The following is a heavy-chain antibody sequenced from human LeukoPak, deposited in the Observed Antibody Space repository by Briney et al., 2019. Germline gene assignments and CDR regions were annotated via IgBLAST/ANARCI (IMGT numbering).Heavy chain of an antibody. CDR2: ISGSGGST. D-gene: IGHD6-19*01. Sequence: GGSLRLSCAASGFTFSSYAMSWVRQAPGKGLEWVSAISGSGGSTYYADSVKGRLTISRDNSKNTLYLQMNSLRAEDTAVYYCAKGQAVAGTFYYYYYGMDVWGKGTTVTVSS. CDR3: AKGQAVAGTFYYYYYGMDV. V-gene: IGHV3-23*01. J-gene: IGHJ6*04. CDR1: GFTFSSYA.